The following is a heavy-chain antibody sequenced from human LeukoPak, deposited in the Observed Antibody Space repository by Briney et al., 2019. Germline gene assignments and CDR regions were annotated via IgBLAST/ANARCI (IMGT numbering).Heavy chain of an antibody. CDR3: AKGVYGYSNYIGY. Sequence: GGSLRLSCAASGFPFSDFAMSWVRQTPGKGLEWVSVINGLGGSTYYVESVKGRFTISRDNSKNTLYLQMNSLRAEDTAVYYCAKGVYGYSNYIGYWGQGTLVTVSS. D-gene: IGHD4-11*01. J-gene: IGHJ4*02. CDR1: GFPFSDFA. CDR2: INGLGGST. V-gene: IGHV3-23*01.